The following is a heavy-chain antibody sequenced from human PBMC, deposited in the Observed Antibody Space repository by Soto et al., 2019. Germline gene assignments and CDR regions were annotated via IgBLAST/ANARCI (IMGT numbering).Heavy chain of an antibody. CDR1: GFTFSTYW. V-gene: IGHV3-7*03. D-gene: IGHD1-26*01. Sequence: GGSLRLSCAASGFTFSTYWMSWVRQAPGKGLEWVANIKQDGSEKYYVDSVKGRFTISRDNAKNSLYLQMNSLRAEDTAVYYCARGGRRSGSYADAFDIWGQGTMVT. CDR3: ARGGRRSGSYADAFDI. CDR2: IKQDGSEK. J-gene: IGHJ3*02.